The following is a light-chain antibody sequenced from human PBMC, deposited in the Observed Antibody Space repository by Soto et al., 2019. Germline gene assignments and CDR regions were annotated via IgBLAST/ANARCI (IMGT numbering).Light chain of an antibody. CDR2: EGS. J-gene: IGLJ2*01. V-gene: IGLV2-23*01. Sequence: QSALTQPASVSGSPGQSITISCTGTSSDVGSYNLVSWYQQHPGKAPKLMIYEGSKRPSGVSNRFSGSKSGNTASLTISELQAEDEADHYCCSYAGSPPVVFGGGTKLTVL. CDR1: SSDVGSYNL. CDR3: CSYAGSPPVV.